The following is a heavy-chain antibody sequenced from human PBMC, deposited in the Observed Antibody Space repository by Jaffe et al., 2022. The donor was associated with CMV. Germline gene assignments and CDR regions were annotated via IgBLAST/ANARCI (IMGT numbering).Heavy chain of an antibody. Sequence: EVQLVESGGGLVQPGGSLRLSCAASGFTFSSYWMSWVRQAPGKGLEWVANIKQDGSEKDYVDSVKGRFTISRDNAKNSLYLQMNSLRAEDTAVYYCAREASSSITIFGVAGYDYYYYMDVWGKGTTVTVSS. CDR1: GFTFSSYW. J-gene: IGHJ6*03. CDR3: AREASSSITIFGVAGYDYYYYMDV. CDR2: IKQDGSEK. D-gene: IGHD3-3*01. V-gene: IGHV3-7*03.